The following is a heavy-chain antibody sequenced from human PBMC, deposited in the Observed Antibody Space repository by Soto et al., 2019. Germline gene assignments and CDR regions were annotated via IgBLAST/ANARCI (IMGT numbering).Heavy chain of an antibody. V-gene: IGHV4-4*02. D-gene: IGHD4-17*01. Sequence: QVQLQESGPGLVKPSGTLSLTCIVSGGSMSSSNWWNWVRQSPGKGLEWIGETHPSGRTNYSPSLKRRGTISIDKSKNHLSLQLTSVTAADTAVDYCARSEATVLDSWGQGTLVTVSS. CDR3: ARSEATVLDS. J-gene: IGHJ4*02. CDR1: GGSMSSSNW. CDR2: THPSGRT.